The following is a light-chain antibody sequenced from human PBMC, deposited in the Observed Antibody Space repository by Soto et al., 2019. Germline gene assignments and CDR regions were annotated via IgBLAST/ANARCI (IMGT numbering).Light chain of an antibody. CDR1: QSISSW. CDR2: DAS. J-gene: IGKJ1*01. CDR3: QQYNSYST. V-gene: IGKV1-5*01. Sequence: DILMTQSPSTLSASVGDRVTITCRASQSISSWLAWYQQKPGKAPKLLIYDASSLESGVPTRFSGSGSGTEFPLTISSVQADDFATYYCQQYNSYSTFGQGTKVEIK.